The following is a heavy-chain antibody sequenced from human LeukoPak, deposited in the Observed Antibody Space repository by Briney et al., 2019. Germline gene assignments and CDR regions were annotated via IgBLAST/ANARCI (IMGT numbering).Heavy chain of an antibody. Sequence: GESLRLSCAASGFTFSSSWMSWVRQAPGKGLEWVANMKQDGSEEYYVDSVKGRFTISRDNARNSLYLQMNSLRAEDTAVYYCVEGSHFDYWGQGTLVTVSS. CDR1: GFTFSSSW. J-gene: IGHJ4*02. CDR3: VEGSHFDY. V-gene: IGHV3-7*01. CDR2: MKQDGSEE.